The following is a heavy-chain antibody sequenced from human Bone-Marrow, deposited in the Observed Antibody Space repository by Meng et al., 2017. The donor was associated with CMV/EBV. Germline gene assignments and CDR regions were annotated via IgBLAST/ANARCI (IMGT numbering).Heavy chain of an antibody. D-gene: IGHD3-3*01. V-gene: IGHV4-34*01. CDR3: ATDLMGITAVRAFDL. J-gene: IGHJ3*01. CDR1: GGPFSGYY. CDR2: INHSGST. Sequence: SETLSLTCAVCGGPFSGYYWSWIRQPPGKGLEWIGEINHSGSTNYNPSLKSRVIISADTSMNQFSLKLSSVTAADTAVYYCATDLMGITAVRAFDLWGQGTMVTFSS.